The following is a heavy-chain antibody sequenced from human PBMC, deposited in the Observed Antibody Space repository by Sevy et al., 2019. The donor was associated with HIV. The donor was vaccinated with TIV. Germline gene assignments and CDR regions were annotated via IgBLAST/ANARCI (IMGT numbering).Heavy chain of an antibody. Sequence: GGSLRLSCEASGLTFNKYSMSWVRQAPGKGLEWVSTASSRGNDTTYPDSVKGRFTISRNNSKNTVYLQLKRRTLDDTAAYYCAKGGGPQSAFDSWGQGVQVTVSS. CDR2: ASSRGNDT. CDR1: GLTFNKYS. V-gene: IGHV3-23*01. J-gene: IGHJ4*02. D-gene: IGHD2-2*01. CDR3: AKGGGPQSAFDS.